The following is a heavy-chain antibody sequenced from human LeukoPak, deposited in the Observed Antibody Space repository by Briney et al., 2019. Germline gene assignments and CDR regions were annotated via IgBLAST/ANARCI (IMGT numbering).Heavy chain of an antibody. V-gene: IGHV1-2*02. J-gene: IGHJ4*02. CDR1: GYTFTGYY. D-gene: IGHD6-13*01. CDR2: INPNSGGT. Sequence: ASVKVSCKASGYTFTGYYMHWVRQAPGQGLERMGWINPNSGGTNYAQKFQGRVTMTRDTSISTAYMELSRLRSDDTAVYYCARDWGGIAAAGDDYWGQGTLVTVSS. CDR3: ARDWGGIAAAGDDY.